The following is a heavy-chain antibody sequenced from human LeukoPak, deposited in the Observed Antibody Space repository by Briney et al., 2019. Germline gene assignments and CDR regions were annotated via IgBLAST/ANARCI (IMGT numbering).Heavy chain of an antibody. Sequence: PGGSLRLSCAASGFTFSSYSMSWVRQAPGKGLEWVSSISSSSSYIYYADSVKGRFAISRDNAKNSLYLQMNSLRAEDTAVYYCARDGVGVYYDFWSGPNPYGMDVWGQGTTVTVSS. D-gene: IGHD3-3*01. J-gene: IGHJ6*02. CDR2: ISSSSSYI. CDR1: GFTFSSYS. CDR3: ARDGVGVYYDFWSGPNPYGMDV. V-gene: IGHV3-21*01.